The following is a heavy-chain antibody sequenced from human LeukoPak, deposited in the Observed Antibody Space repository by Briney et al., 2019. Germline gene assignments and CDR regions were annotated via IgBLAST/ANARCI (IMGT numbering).Heavy chain of an antibody. CDR1: GGTFSSYA. Sequence: SCKASGGTFSSYAMHWVRQAPGKGLEWVAVISYDGSNKYYADSVKGRFTISRDNSKNTLYLQMNSLRAEDTAVYYCARSENRSHYLDYWGQGTLVTVSS. V-gene: IGHV3-30-3*01. D-gene: IGHD2-15*01. J-gene: IGHJ4*02. CDR3: ARSENRSHYLDY. CDR2: ISYDGSNK.